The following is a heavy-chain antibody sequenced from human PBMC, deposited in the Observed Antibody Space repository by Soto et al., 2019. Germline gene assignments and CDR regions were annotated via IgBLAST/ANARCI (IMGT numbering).Heavy chain of an antibody. V-gene: IGHV5-10-1*01. D-gene: IGHD3-22*01. CDR3: ARGGDSYSSGYYPRPVDY. J-gene: IGHJ4*02. Sequence: GESLKISCKGSGYSFTSYWISWVRQMPGKGLEWMGRIDPSDSYTNYSPSFQGHVAISADKSISTVYLQWSSLKASDTAMYYCARGGDSYSSGYYPRPVDYWGQGTQVTVSS. CDR1: GYSFTSYW. CDR2: IDPSDSYT.